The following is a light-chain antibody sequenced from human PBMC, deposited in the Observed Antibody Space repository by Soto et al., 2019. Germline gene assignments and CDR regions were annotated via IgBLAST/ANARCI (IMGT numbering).Light chain of an antibody. V-gene: IGKV1-39*01. CDR1: QTINNY. CDR2: AAS. Sequence: DIQMTQSPSSLSASVGDRVTITCRASQTINNYVSWYQQKPGKAPKSLIYAASTLQRGVPTRFSGSGSGTDFTLTINSRQPEDSAIYYCQQSAKIPRTFGQGTKVEI. CDR3: QQSAKIPRT. J-gene: IGKJ1*01.